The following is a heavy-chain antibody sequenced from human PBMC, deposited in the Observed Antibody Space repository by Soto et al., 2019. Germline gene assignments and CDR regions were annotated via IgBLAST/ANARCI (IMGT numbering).Heavy chain of an antibody. CDR3: ARVVGALGHWFDP. V-gene: IGHV1-18*01. CDR1: GYTFTSYG. Sequence: QGQLVQSGAEVKKPGASVKVSCKASGYTFTSYGLSWVRQAPGQGLEWMGRISAYNYNTNYAQKLQGRVTMTTDTSTSTAHMELRSLRSDDTAVYYCARVVGALGHWFDPWGQGTLVTVSS. J-gene: IGHJ5*02. D-gene: IGHD1-26*01. CDR2: ISAYNYNT.